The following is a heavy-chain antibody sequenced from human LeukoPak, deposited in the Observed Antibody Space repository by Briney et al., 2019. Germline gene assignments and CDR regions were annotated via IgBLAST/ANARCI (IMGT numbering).Heavy chain of an antibody. CDR3: ARVLGYCSGGSCHGRFDP. V-gene: IGHV4-59*01. CDR1: GGSISSYY. J-gene: IGHJ5*02. Sequence: SETPSLTCTVSGGSISSYYWSWIRQPPGKGLEWIGYIYYSGSTNNNPSLKSRVTKSVDTSKNQFSLKLSSVTAADTAVYYCARVLGYCSGGSCHGRFDPWGQGTLVTVSS. D-gene: IGHD2-15*01. CDR2: IYYSGST.